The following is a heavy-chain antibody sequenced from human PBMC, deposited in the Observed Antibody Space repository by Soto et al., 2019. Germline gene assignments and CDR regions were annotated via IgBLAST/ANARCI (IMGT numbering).Heavy chain of an antibody. CDR3: ARDTRYCSGGSCYSYPNY. J-gene: IGHJ4*02. CDR1: GFTFSSYA. CDR2: ISGSGGST. Sequence: GGSLRLSCAASGFTFSSYAMSWVRQAPGKGLEWVSAISGSGGSTYYADSVKGRFTISRDNSKNTLYLQMNSLRAEDTAVYYCARDTRYCSGGSCYSYPNYWGQGTLVTVSS. V-gene: IGHV3-23*01. D-gene: IGHD2-15*01.